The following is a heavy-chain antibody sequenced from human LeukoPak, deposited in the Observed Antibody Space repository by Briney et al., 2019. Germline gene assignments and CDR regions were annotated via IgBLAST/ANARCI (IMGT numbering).Heavy chain of an antibody. V-gene: IGHV1-2*02. CDR1: GYTFTGYY. CDR2: INPNSGGT. CDR3: AREHGIVVVITGGRNWFDP. D-gene: IGHD3-22*01. J-gene: IGHJ5*02. Sequence: ASVKVSCKASGYTFTGYYMHWVRQAPGQGLEWMGWINPNSGGTNYAQKFQGRVTMTRDTSISTAYMELSRPRSDDTAVYYCAREHGIVVVITGGRNWFDPWGQGTLVTVSS.